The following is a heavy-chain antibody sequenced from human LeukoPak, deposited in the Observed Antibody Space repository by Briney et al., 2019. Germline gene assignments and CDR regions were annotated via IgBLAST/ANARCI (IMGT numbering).Heavy chain of an antibody. CDR1: IESFSVYY. J-gene: IGHJ4*02. D-gene: IGHD2-21*02. Sequence: SETLSLTCAVYIESFSVYYWTWIRQPPGKGLEWIGETTHSGSTNYNPSPKSRVTISVDTSKNQFSLKLSSLIAADTAVYYCARARGDLSLDYWGRGTPVTVSS. V-gene: IGHV4-34*01. CDR2: TTHSGST. CDR3: ARARGDLSLDY.